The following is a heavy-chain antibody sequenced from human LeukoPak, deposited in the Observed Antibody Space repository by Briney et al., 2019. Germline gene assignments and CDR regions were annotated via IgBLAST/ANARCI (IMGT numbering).Heavy chain of an antibody. D-gene: IGHD5-12*01. J-gene: IGHJ5*02. CDR3: ARAVGYSGYVMGP. CDR1: GGSISSYY. Sequence: SETLSLTCTVSGGSISSYYWGWIRQPPGKGLEWIGSIYYSGSTYYNPSLKSRVTISVDTSKNQFSLKLSSVTAADTAVYYCARAVGYSGYVMGPWGQGTLVTVSS. CDR2: IYYSGST. V-gene: IGHV4-39*07.